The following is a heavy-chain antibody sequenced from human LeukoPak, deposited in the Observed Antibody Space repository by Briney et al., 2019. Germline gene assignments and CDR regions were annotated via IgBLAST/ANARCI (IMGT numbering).Heavy chain of an antibody. CDR2: IIPIFGTA. CDR1: GGTFSSYA. Sequence: SVKVSCKASGGTFSSYAISWVRQAPGQGLEWMGGIIPIFGTANYAQKFQGRVTITADESTSTAYMELSSLISDDTAVYYCARYSSSGWYSDYWGQGSLVTVSS. J-gene: IGHJ4*02. D-gene: IGHD6-19*01. CDR3: ARYSSSGWYSDY. V-gene: IGHV1-69*13.